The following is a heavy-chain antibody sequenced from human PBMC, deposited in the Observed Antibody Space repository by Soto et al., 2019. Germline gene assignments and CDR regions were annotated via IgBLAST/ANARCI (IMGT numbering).Heavy chain of an antibody. CDR3: ARDEDTAMAPGDY. V-gene: IGHV6-1*01. J-gene: IGHJ4*02. Sequence: SQTLSLTCAISGDSVSSNSAVWNWIRQSPSRGLEWLGRTYYRTRWYIDYAESVRGRITINTDTSKNQWSLELNSVTPDDTAVYYCARDEDTAMAPGDYWGQGTLVTVS. CDR1: GDSVSSNSAV. CDR2: TYYRTRWYI. D-gene: IGHD5-18*01.